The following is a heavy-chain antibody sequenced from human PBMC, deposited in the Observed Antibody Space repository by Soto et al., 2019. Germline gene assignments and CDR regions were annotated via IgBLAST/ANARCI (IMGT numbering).Heavy chain of an antibody. CDR3: IMVVVDTFYYYYGMDV. CDR1: GFTFSSYA. Sequence: GGSLRLSCAASGFTFSSYAMSWVRQAPGKGLEWVGRIKSKSDGGTTDYAAPVKGRFTISRDDSKNTLYLQMNSLKNEDTAVYYCIMVVVDTFYYYYGMDVWGQGTTVTVSS. V-gene: IGHV3-15*01. D-gene: IGHD2-15*01. CDR2: IKSKSDGGTT. J-gene: IGHJ6*02.